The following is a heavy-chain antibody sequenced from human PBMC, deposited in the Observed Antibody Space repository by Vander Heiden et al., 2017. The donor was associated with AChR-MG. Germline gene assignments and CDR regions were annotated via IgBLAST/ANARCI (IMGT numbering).Heavy chain of an antibody. CDR2: ISGSGGST. CDR1: GFTFSSYA. J-gene: IGHJ3*02. Sequence: EVQLLESGGGLVQPGGSLRLSCAASGFTFSSYAMSWVRQAPGKGLEWVSAISGSGGSTYYADSVKGRFTISRDNSKNTLYLQMNSLRAEDTAVYYCARTRQEGHAFDIWGQGTMVTVSS. V-gene: IGHV3-23*01. CDR3: ARTRQEGHAFDI.